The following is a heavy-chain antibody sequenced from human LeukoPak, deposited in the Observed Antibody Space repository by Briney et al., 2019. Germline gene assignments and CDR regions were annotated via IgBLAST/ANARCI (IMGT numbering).Heavy chain of an antibody. CDR1: GYTFTGYY. J-gene: IGHJ5*02. V-gene: IGHV1-2*06. CDR2: INPNSGGT. D-gene: IGHD1-26*01. Sequence: ASVKVSCKASGYTFTGYYMHWVRQAPGQGLEWMGRINPNSGGTNYAQKFQGRVTMTRDTSISTAYMELSRLRSDGTAVYYCARDRALDSGSLGFDPWGQGTLVTVSS. CDR3: ARDRALDSGSLGFDP.